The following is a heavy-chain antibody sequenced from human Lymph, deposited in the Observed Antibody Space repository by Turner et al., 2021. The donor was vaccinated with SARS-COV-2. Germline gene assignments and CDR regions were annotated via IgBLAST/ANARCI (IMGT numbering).Heavy chain of an antibody. V-gene: IGHV1-24*01. CDR2: FDPEDGET. CDR1: GYTLTELS. J-gene: IGHJ6*02. D-gene: IGHD2-15*01. CDR3: ATVLCSGGSCYYYGMDV. Sequence: QVQLVQYGAEVKKPGASMKVSCKVSGYTLTELSMHWVRQAPGKGLEWVGGFDPEDGETIYAQKFQGRVTMTEDTSTDTVYMELSSLRSEDTAVYYCATVLCSGGSCYYYGMDVWGQGTTVTVSS.